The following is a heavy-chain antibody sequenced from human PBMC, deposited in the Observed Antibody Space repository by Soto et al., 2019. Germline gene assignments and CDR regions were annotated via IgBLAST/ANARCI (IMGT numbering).Heavy chain of an antibody. CDR3: ARTLYSSSWHFDY. J-gene: IGHJ4*02. Sequence: QVQLQQWGAGLLKPSETLSLTCAVYGGSFSGYYWSWIRQPPGKGLEWIGEINHSGSTNYNPSLKSRVTISVDTAKNQFSLKLSSVTAADTAVYYCARTLYSSSWHFDYWGQGTLVTVSS. V-gene: IGHV4-34*01. CDR1: GGSFSGYY. CDR2: INHSGST. D-gene: IGHD6-13*01.